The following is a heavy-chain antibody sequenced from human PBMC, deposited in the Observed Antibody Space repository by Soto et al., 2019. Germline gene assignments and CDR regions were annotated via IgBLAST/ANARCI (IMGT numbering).Heavy chain of an antibody. J-gene: IGHJ4*02. D-gene: IGHD6-19*01. CDR1: GFTFKESA. Sequence: EVRLLEAGGCLKQPGGSLRLSCAASGFTFKESAMNWVRQAPGKGLEWVASISDAGASTWYAESVRGRLSITRDNSNNTLNLQMTSQRGEDTAVYYCAKGRCCGWAWYFDNWGQGTLFTVSS. V-gene: IGHV3-23*01. CDR3: AKGRCCGWAWYFDN. CDR2: ISDAGAST.